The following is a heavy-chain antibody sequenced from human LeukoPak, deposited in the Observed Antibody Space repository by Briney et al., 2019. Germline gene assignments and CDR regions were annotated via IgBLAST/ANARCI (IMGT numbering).Heavy chain of an antibody. J-gene: IGHJ4*02. Sequence: PGGSLRLSCAASGFTFSSYAMHWVRQAPGKGLEWVASIRYDESNKYYADSVKGRFTISRDNSKNTLYVQMNSLRAEDTAVYYCAKTSPSSQCGDDPLLDHWGQGTLVTVSS. CDR3: AKTSPSSQCGDDPLLDH. V-gene: IGHV3-30*02. D-gene: IGHD4-17*01. CDR1: GFTFSSYA. CDR2: IRYDESNK.